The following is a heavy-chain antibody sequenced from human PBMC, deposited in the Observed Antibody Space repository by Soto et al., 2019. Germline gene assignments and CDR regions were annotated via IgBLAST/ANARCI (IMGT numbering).Heavy chain of an antibody. CDR3: ARPVSSSSWYSYYYYYGMDV. V-gene: IGHV3-30-3*01. CDR2: ISYDGSNK. J-gene: IGHJ6*02. Sequence: GGSLRLSCAAPGFTFSSYAMHWVRQAPGKGLEWVAVISYDGSNKYYADSVKGRFTISRDNSKNTLYLQMNSLRAEDTAVYYCARPVSSSSWYSYYYYYGMDVWGQGTTVTVSS. CDR1: GFTFSSYA. D-gene: IGHD6-13*01.